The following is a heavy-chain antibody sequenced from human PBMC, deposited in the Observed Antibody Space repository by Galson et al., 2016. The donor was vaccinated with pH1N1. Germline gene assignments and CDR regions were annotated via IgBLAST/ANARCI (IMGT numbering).Heavy chain of an antibody. CDR2: INTNTGNP. CDR1: GYTFTSNA. CDR3: ARSYCSSTSCYGGSYYYYGMDV. Sequence: SVKVSCKASGYTFTSNAMNWVRQAPGQGLEWVGWINTNTGNPTYAQGFTGRFVFSLDTSVSMAYLQISSLKAEDTAVYYCARSYCSSTSCYGGSYYYYGMDVWGQGTTVTVSS. V-gene: IGHV7-4-1*04. J-gene: IGHJ6*02. D-gene: IGHD2-2*01.